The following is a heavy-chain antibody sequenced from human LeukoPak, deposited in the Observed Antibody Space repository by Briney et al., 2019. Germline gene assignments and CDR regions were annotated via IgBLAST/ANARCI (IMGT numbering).Heavy chain of an antibody. CDR2: IKQDATTK. Sequence: GGSLRLSYAASGFTFTNSWMAWVRQAPGKGLEWVANIKQDATTKHYADSLKGRFTISRDNPKNSLYLQMNNLRADDTAVYYCTRDTEGTLDYWGQGILVTVAS. CDR1: GFTFTNSW. D-gene: IGHD2-8*02. CDR3: TRDTEGTLDY. J-gene: IGHJ4*02. V-gene: IGHV3-7*01.